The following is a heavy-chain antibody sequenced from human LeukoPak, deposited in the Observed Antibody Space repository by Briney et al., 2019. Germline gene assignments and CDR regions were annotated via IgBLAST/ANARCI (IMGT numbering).Heavy chain of an antibody. J-gene: IGHJ4*02. CDR3: AKGSVTVVTSTAIDY. D-gene: IGHD4-23*01. CDR1: GFTFDDYG. CDR2: INWNGGST. Sequence: GSLRLSCAASGFTFDDYGMSWVRQAPGKGLEWVSGINWNGGSTGYADSVKGRFTISRDNAKNSLYLQMNSLRAEDTALYYCAKGSVTVVTSTAIDYWGQGTLVTVSS. V-gene: IGHV3-20*04.